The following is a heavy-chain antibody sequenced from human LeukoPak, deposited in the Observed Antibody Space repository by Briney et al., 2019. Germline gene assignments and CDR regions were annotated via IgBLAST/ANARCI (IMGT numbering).Heavy chain of an antibody. CDR1: GFSFNDYY. V-gene: IGHV3-11*01. CDR2: ISHSGTTI. Sequence: GGSLRLSCAASGFSFNDYYMTWIRQAPGKGLEWVSYISHSGTTIYYADSVKGRFTISRDNAKNSLYLQMNSLRAEDTAVYYCARNGYYDTSAYYPFDYWGQGTLVTVSS. CDR3: ARNGYYDTSAYYPFDY. J-gene: IGHJ4*02. D-gene: IGHD3-22*01.